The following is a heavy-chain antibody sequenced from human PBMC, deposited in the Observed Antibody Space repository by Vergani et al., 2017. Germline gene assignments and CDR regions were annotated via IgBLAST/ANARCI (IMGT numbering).Heavy chain of an antibody. CDR1: GFTFNSYG. Sequence: QVHLVESGGGVVQPGGSLRLSCAASGFTFNSYGMHWVRQAPGKGLEWVASIRSDESRRYYGDSMEGPFTISRDNSKNTLYLQMKSLRPEDTAVYYCARGRWDNWYFDLWGRGTLVTVSS. D-gene: IGHD3-16*01. J-gene: IGHJ2*01. CDR2: IRSDESRR. CDR3: ARGRWDNWYFDL. V-gene: IGHV3-30*02.